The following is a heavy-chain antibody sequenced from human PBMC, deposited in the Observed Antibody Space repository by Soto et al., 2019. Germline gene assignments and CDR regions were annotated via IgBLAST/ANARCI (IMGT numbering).Heavy chain of an antibody. CDR2: IYWDDDK. V-gene: IGHV2-5*02. CDR1: GFSLSTSGVG. J-gene: IGHJ2*01. Sequence: QITLKESGPTLVKPTQTLTLTCTFSGFSLSTSGVGVGWIRQPPGKALEWLALIYWDDDKRYSPSLKSRLTITKDTHKNQVVLTMTDMDPVDTATYYCAHSIPPTVVKGWYFDLWGRGTLVTVSS. CDR3: AHSIPPTVVKGWYFDL. D-gene: IGHD4-17*01.